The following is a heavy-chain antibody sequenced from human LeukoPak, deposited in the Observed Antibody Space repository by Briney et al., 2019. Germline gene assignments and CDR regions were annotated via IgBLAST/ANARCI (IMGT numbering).Heavy chain of an antibody. CDR3: ARAYDYDSRGRTTLDY. J-gene: IGHJ4*02. V-gene: IGHV3-23*01. Sequence: GGSLRLSCAASGFTFSNYAMSWVRQAPGKGLEWVSAISGSGAYTYYADSVRGRFTISRDNSKNTLYLQMNSLRAEETAVYYCARAYDYDSRGRTTLDYWGQGTLVTVSS. CDR1: GFTFSNYA. D-gene: IGHD3-22*01. CDR2: ISGSGAYT.